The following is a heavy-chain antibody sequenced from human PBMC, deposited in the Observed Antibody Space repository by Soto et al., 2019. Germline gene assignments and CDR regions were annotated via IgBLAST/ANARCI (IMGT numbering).Heavy chain of an antibody. V-gene: IGHV1-8*01. CDR1: GYTFTSYD. D-gene: IGHD6-13*01. J-gene: IGHJ4*02. CDR3: ARDRSSWFSFDH. CDR2: MNPNSGNT. Sequence: ASVKVSCKASGYTFTSYDITWVRQATGQGLEWMGWMNPNSGNTGYAQKFQGRVTMTRDTSINTAFMELRGLRSDDTAVYYCARDRSSWFSFDHWGQGALVTVSS.